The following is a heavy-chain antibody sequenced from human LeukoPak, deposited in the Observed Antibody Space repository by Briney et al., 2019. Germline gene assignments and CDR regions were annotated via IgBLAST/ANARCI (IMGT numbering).Heavy chain of an antibody. CDR1: GGSISSSSYY. Sequence: SETLSLTCTVSGGSISSSSYYGGWIRQPPGKGLEWIGSIYYSGSTYYNPSLKSRVTMSVDTSKNQFSLKLSSVTAADTAVYYCARVHLAYVDYWGQGTLVTVSS. CDR2: IYYSGST. CDR3: ARVHLAYVDY. D-gene: IGHD3-16*01. V-gene: IGHV4-39*07. J-gene: IGHJ4*02.